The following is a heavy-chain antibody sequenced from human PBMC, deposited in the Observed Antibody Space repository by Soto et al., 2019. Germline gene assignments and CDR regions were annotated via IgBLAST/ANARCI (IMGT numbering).Heavy chain of an antibody. CDR1: GYTFTSYG. V-gene: IGHV1-18*01. CDR3: ARGGAEYYDFWSGSPYFFDY. CDR2: ISAYNGNT. D-gene: IGHD3-3*01. Sequence: ASVKVSCKASGYTFTSYGISWVRQAPGQGLEWMGWISAYNGNTNYAQKLQGRVTMTTDTSTSTAYMELRSLRSDDTAVYYCARGGAEYYDFWSGSPYFFDYWGQGTLVTVSS. J-gene: IGHJ4*02.